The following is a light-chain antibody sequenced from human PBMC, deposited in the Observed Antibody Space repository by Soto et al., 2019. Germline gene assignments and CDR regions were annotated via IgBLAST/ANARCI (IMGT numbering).Light chain of an antibody. CDR1: ETVTGKY. Sequence: EIVLTQSPGTLSLSPGDRATLSCRASETVTGKYLAWYQQKAGQAPRLLIFAASNRATGIPDRFSGSGSGTDFTLTISRLEPEDFAVYFCQQYSRPPQTFGQGTKVEIK. CDR3: QQYSRPPQT. CDR2: AAS. V-gene: IGKV3-20*01. J-gene: IGKJ1*01.